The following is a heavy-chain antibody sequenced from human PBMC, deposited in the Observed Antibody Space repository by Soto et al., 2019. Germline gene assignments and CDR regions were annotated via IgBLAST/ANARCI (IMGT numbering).Heavy chain of an antibody. CDR2: IYYSGST. Sequence: PSETLSLTCTVSGGSISSYYWSWIRQPPGKGLEWIGYIYYSGSTNYNPSLKSRVTISVDTSKNQFSLKLSSVTAAETAVYYCARAPRGNYGYPSYFDYWGQGTLVTVSS. V-gene: IGHV4-59*01. D-gene: IGHD3-10*01. CDR3: ARAPRGNYGYPSYFDY. CDR1: GGSISSYY. J-gene: IGHJ4*02.